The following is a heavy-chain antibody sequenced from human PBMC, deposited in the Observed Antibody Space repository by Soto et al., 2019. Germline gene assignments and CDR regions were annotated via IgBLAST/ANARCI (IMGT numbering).Heavy chain of an antibody. CDR1: GFTVSNNY. CDR3: ATYTSLDY. J-gene: IGHJ4*02. CDR2: IYSGGST. Sequence: EVQLVETGGGLIQPGGSLRLSCAASGFTVSNNYMSWVRQAPGKGLEWVSLIYSGGSTFYADTVKGPFTISRDNSKNTLFLQITSLRAEDTAVYFCATYTSLDYWGQGTLVTVSS. V-gene: IGHV3-53*02. D-gene: IGHD2-2*02.